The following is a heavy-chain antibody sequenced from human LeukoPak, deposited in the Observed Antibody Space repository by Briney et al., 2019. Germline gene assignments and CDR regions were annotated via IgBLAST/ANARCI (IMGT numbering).Heavy chain of an antibody. J-gene: IGHJ6*04. Sequence: HPGGSLRLSCAASGFTFSSYCMTWVRQAPGKGLEWVSYISGNSSTIYYADSVKGRFTISRDNAKNSLYLQMNSLRAEDTAVYYCAELGITMIGGVWGKGTTVTISS. CDR3: AELGITMIGGV. CDR1: GFTFSSYC. CDR2: ISGNSSTI. D-gene: IGHD3-10*02. V-gene: IGHV3-48*04.